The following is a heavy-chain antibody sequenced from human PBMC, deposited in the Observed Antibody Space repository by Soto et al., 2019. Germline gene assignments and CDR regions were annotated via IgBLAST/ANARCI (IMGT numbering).Heavy chain of an antibody. CDR2: INHSGST. J-gene: IGHJ4*02. Sequence: PSETLSLTCAVDGGYFSGYCWSWIRQPPGKGLEWIGEINHSGSTNYNPSLKSRVTISVDTSKNQFSLKLSSVTAADTAVYYCARDLGIAAAGTSSFDYWGQGTLVTVSS. CDR1: GGYFSGYC. V-gene: IGHV4-34*01. D-gene: IGHD6-13*01. CDR3: ARDLGIAAAGTSSFDY.